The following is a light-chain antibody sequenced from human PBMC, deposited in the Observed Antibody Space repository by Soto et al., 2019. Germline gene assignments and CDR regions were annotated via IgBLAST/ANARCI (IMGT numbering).Light chain of an antibody. CDR3: QQYNDWPLT. CDR1: QSVSSN. V-gene: IGKV3D-15*01. CDR2: DIS. Sequence: EIVMTQSPATLSVSPGERATISCRASQSVSSNLAWYQQKPGQAPRLLIYDISARATGIPTRFSGSGSGTELTLTISSLQSEDFAVYYCQQYNDWPLTFGGGTKVEIK. J-gene: IGKJ4*01.